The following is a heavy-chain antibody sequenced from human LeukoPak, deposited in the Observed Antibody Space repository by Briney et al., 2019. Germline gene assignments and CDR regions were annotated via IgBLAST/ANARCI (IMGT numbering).Heavy chain of an antibody. CDR2: IYRSGLT. D-gene: IGHD1-26*01. V-gene: IGHV4-4*03. Sequence: PETLSLTCGVSGGSISSTNWYRWVRPPPGEGVQWIGEIYRSGLTNYNPSLKSRVTMALEKSKNLLSLTLPSVTAADTAVYYCSRESGAFSPFGYWGQRTMVAVTS. CDR1: GGSISSTNW. CDR3: SRESGAFSPFGY. J-gene: IGHJ4*02.